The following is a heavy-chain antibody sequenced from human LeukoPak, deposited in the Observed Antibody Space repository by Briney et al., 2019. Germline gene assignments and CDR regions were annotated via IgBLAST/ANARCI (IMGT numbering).Heavy chain of an antibody. Sequence: GGSLRLSCAASGFTFSIYAMSWVRQAPGKGLQWVSSITSSGDGTYYADSVKGRFTISRDNSENTLYLQMNSLRVEDTAVYFCAKDRPNYYGSNGHYYRRDGDYWGQGTLSLSPQ. CDR3: AKDRPNYYGSNGHYYRRDGDY. CDR1: GFTFSIYA. V-gene: IGHV3-23*01. D-gene: IGHD3-22*01. J-gene: IGHJ4*02. CDR2: ITSSGDGT.